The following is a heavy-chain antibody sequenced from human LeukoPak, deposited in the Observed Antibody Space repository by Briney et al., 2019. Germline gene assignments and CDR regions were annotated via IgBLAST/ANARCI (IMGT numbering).Heavy chain of an antibody. V-gene: IGHV3-74*01. J-gene: IGHJ4*02. Sequence: GGSLRLSCAASGFTFSSYWMHWVRQAPGKGLVWVSRINSDESSTSYADSVKGRFTISRDNAKNTLYLQMNSLRAEDTAVYYCARPAHYYDSSGYYPLRYWGQGTLVTVSS. CDR1: GFTFSSYW. CDR2: INSDESST. CDR3: ARPAHYYDSSGYYPLRY. D-gene: IGHD3-22*01.